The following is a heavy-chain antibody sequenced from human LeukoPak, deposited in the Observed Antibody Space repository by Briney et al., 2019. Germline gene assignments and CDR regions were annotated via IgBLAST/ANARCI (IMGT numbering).Heavy chain of an antibody. V-gene: IGHV3-30*02. J-gene: IGHJ4*02. CDR3: AKGRGSSGYIYFDY. CDR2: IRYDGSEK. D-gene: IGHD6-19*01. Sequence: PGGSLRLSCAASGFTFSSYGIHWVRQAPGKGLEWVEFIRYDGSEKYFADSVKGRFTVSRDNSKNTLFLQMNSLRAEDTAVYYCAKGRGSSGYIYFDYWGQGTLVTVSS. CDR1: GFTFSSYG.